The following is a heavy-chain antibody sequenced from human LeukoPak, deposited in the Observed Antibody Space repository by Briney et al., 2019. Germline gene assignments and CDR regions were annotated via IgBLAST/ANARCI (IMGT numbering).Heavy chain of an antibody. CDR3: ASYSSGYLLS. J-gene: IGHJ5*02. V-gene: IGHV4-4*07. D-gene: IGHD3-22*01. CDR1: SGSMSSYH. Sequence: SETLSLTCSVSSGSMSSYHWSWIRQSAGKGLEWIGRIYSSGGTIYNPPLKSRVTMSVDTSKNQFSLKLSSVTAADTAVYYCASYSSGYLLSWGQGTLVTVSS. CDR2: IYSSGGT.